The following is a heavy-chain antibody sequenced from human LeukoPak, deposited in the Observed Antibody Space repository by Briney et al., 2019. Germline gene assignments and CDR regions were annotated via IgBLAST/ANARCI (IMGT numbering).Heavy chain of an antibody. V-gene: IGHV3-23*01. CDR2: ISGSGGST. CDR1: GFTFSSYA. D-gene: IGHD2-2*01. Sequence: GGSLRLSCAAYGFTFSSYAMSWIRQAPGKGLEWVSAISGSGGSTYYADFVRRRFTISSDNSKNTLYLQMKSLRAEDTAVYYCAKAPVVVPDGPLYYFDYWGQGTLVTVSS. CDR3: AKAPVVVPDGPLYYFDY. J-gene: IGHJ4*02.